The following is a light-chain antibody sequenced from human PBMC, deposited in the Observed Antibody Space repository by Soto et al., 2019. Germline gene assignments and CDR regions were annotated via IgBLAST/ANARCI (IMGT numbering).Light chain of an antibody. Sequence: QSVLTQPASVSAPPGQSITISCTGTSSDVGGYKFVSWYQHHPGKAPKLMIYEVNNRPSGVSNRFSGSKSGNTASLTISGLQPEDEADYYCLSYTSANTRVFGGGTQLTVL. V-gene: IGLV2-14*01. CDR1: SSDVGGYKF. J-gene: IGLJ3*02. CDR3: LSYTSANTRV. CDR2: EVN.